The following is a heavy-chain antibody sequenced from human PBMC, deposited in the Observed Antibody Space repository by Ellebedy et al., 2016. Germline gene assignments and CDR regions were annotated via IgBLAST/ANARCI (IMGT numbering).Heavy chain of an antibody. D-gene: IGHD5-12*01. CDR3: ARLSGYDLWDAIDI. CDR2: IYSSGRT. CDR1: GGSISSYY. Sequence: GSLRLSXTVSGGSISSYYWSWIRQPPGKGLEWIGYIYSSGRTDYNPSLKSRVTISVDTSKNHFSLNLSPVTAADTAVYYCARLSGYDLWDAIDIWGQGTMVTVSS. V-gene: IGHV4-59*01. J-gene: IGHJ3*02.